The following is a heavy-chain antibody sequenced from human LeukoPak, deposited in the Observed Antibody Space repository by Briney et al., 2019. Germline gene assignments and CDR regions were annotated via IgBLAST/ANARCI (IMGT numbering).Heavy chain of an antibody. Sequence: ASVKVSCKASGYTFSRNAIHWVRQAPGQRLEWMGRINGDNGSTKYSQKFRGRVTVTRDTSASAAYMELSSLRSEDTAVYYCARDLTLGGDAFDIWGQGTMVTVSS. V-gene: IGHV1-3*01. CDR3: ARDLTLGGDAFDI. D-gene: IGHD3-16*01. CDR1: GYTFSRNA. CDR2: INGDNGST. J-gene: IGHJ3*02.